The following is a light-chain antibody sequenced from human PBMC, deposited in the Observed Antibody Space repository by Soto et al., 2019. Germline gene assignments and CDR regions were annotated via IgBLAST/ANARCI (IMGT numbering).Light chain of an antibody. CDR2: EVS. Sequence: IVLTQTPLSLSVTPGQPASISCKSSQTLLHRDGKTYLYWYLQKAGQPPHLLIQEVSNRFSGVPERFSGSGSGIEFTLKGSRVEAEDVGVYYCMQCSQLGFTFGQGTTVEIQ. CDR3: MQCSQLGFT. CDR1: QTLLHRDGKTY. V-gene: IGKV2D-29*01. J-gene: IGKJ2*01.